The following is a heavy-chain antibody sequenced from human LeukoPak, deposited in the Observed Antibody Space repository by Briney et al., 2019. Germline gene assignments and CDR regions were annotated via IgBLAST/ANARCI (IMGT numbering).Heavy chain of an antibody. D-gene: IGHD6-13*01. CDR1: GGSMSSYY. V-gene: IGHV4-4*07. CDR3: ARIESSSYRSFDY. Sequence: SETLSLTCTVSGGSMSSYYWSWIRQPARKGLEWIGRIYSSGSTNYNPSLKSGVTMSVDTSKNQFSLKLSSVTAADTAVYYCARIESSSYRSFDYWGQGTLVTVSS. J-gene: IGHJ4*02. CDR2: IYSSGST.